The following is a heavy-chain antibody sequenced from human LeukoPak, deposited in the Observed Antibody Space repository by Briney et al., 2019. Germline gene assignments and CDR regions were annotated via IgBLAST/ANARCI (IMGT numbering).Heavy chain of an antibody. CDR2: INPSGGST. J-gene: IGHJ3*02. CDR3: ARGAHVRCYRGAFDI. Sequence: ASVKVSCTASGYIFTSYHIHWVRQAPGQGLEWMGIINPSGGSTNYAQKFQGRVTMTRDMSTSTVYMELTSLRFEDTAVYYCARGAHVRCYRGAFDIWGQGTMVTVSS. D-gene: IGHD4/OR15-4a*01. CDR1: GYIFTSYH. V-gene: IGHV1-46*01.